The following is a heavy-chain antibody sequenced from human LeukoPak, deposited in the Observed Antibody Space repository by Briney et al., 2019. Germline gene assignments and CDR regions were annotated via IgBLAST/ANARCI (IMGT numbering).Heavy chain of an antibody. CDR1: GYTFTSYG. CDR2: ISAYNGNT. Sequence: ASVKVSCKASGYTFTSYGISWVRQAPGQGLEWMGWISAYNGNTNYAQKLQGRVTMTTDTSTSTAYMELRSLRSDDTAVYYCARPGPYYGSGSYYTNWGQGTLVTVSS. D-gene: IGHD3-10*01. J-gene: IGHJ4*02. V-gene: IGHV1-18*01. CDR3: ARPGPYYGSGSYYTN.